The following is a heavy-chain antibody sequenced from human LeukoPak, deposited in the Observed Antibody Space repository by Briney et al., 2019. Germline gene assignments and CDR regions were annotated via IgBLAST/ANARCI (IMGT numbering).Heavy chain of an antibody. CDR1: GGTFSSYV. Sequence: GASVKVSCKASGGTFSSYVISWVRQAPGQGLEWMGGIIPIFGTTNYAQNFQDRVTITADESTSTAYMELSSLRSEDTAVYYCASVTTVTTKGHGAFDIWGQGTMVTVSS. CDR3: ASVTTVTTKGHGAFDI. J-gene: IGHJ3*02. CDR2: IIPIFGTT. V-gene: IGHV1-69*13. D-gene: IGHD4-17*01.